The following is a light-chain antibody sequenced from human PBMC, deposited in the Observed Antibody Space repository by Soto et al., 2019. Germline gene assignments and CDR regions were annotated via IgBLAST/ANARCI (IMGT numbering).Light chain of an antibody. J-gene: IGKJ4*01. CDR2: VAS. CDR3: QQYNVWPLT. V-gene: IGKV3-15*01. CDR1: QSVNSN. Sequence: EIVMTQSPVTLSVSPGDRATLSCRASQSVNSNLAWYQHKPGQTPKILIYVASTRATGIPARFSGSGSGTEFTLTISSLQSEYFAVYYCQQYNVWPLTFGGGTKVEFK.